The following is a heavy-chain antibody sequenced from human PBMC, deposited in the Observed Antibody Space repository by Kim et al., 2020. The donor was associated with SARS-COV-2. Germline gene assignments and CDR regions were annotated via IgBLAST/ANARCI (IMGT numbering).Heavy chain of an antibody. CDR1: GGSISSGDYY. CDR3: ASAYCGGDCYFTGEVDWFDP. D-gene: IGHD2-21*01. V-gene: IGHV4-30-4*01. CDR2: IYYSGST. J-gene: IGHJ5*02. Sequence: SETLSLTCTVSGGSISSGDYYWSWIRQPPGKGLEWIGYIYYSGSTYYNPSLKSRVTISVDTSKNQFSLKLSSVTAADTAVYYCASAYCGGDCYFTGEVDWFDPWGQGTLVTVSS.